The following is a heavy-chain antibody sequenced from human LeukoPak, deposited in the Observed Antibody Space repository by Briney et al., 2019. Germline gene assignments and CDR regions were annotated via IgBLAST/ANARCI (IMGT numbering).Heavy chain of an antibody. J-gene: IGHJ5*02. CDR1: EFTFSSYE. D-gene: IGHD3-10*01. CDR3: ARDGSGSWFDP. V-gene: IGHV3-48*03. CDR2: ISGSGNTA. Sequence: GGSLRLSCAASEFTFSSYEINWVRQAPGKGLEWVSYISGSGNTAYYADSVKGRFTISRDNAKNSLYLQMNSLRAEDTAVYYCARDGSGSWFDPWGQGTLVTVSS.